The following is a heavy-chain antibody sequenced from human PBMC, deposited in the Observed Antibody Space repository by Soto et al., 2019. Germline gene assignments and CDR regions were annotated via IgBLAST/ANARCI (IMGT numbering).Heavy chain of an antibody. CDR1: GFTFSSYA. V-gene: IGHV3-23*01. CDR2: ISGSGGST. D-gene: IGHD5-18*01. CDR3: GRGGALAGYSYGFGSNGYFCYGMDV. J-gene: IGHJ6*02. Sequence: PGGSLRLSCAASGFTFSSYAVSWVRQAPGKGLEWVSAISGSGGSTYYADSVKGRFTISRDNSKNTLYLQMNSLRAEDTAVYYWGRGGALAGYSYGFGSNGYFCYGMDVWGQGTMVTVSS.